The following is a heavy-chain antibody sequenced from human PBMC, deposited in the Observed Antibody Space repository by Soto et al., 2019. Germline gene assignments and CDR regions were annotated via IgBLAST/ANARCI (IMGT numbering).Heavy chain of an antibody. CDR2: ISGSGGST. Sequence: GGSLRLSCAASGFTFSSYAMSWVRQAPGKGLECVSAISGSGGSTYYADSVKGRFTISRDNSKNTLYLQMNSLRAEDTAVYYCAKSRRPMVRGVYYYYYYGMDVWGQGTTVTVS. D-gene: IGHD3-10*01. V-gene: IGHV3-23*01. CDR1: GFTFSSYA. CDR3: AKSRRPMVRGVYYYYYYGMDV. J-gene: IGHJ6*02.